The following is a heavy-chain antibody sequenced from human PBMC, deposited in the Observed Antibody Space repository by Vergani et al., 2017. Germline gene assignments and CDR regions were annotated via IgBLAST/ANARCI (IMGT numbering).Heavy chain of an antibody. V-gene: IGHV1-8*02. J-gene: IGHJ6*03. Sequence: QVQLVQSGAEVKKPGASVKVSCKASGYTFTGYYMHWVRQAPGQGLEWMGWINPNSGNTGYAQKFQGRVTMTRNTSISTAYMELSSLRSEDTAVYYCARSIAARPDDYYYYYYMDVWGKGTTVTVSS. CDR1: GYTFTGYY. D-gene: IGHD6-6*01. CDR2: INPNSGNT. CDR3: ARSIAARPDDYYYYYYMDV.